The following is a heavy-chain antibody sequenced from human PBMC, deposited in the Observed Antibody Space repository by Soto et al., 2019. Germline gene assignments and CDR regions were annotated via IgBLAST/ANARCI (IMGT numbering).Heavy chain of an antibody. CDR3: ARVAEMRTVNKGYYYYMDV. Sequence: QVQLVQSGAEVKKPGSSVKVSCKASGDTFSNHTISWVRQAPGQGLEWMGRIIPILGVANYEQKFQGRVTITADKSTGTAYMELSSLRSADTAVYYCARVAEMRTVNKGYYYYMDVWGKRDHGHRLL. V-gene: IGHV1-69*04. J-gene: IGHJ6*03. CDR2: IIPILGVA. CDR1: GDTFSNHT. D-gene: IGHD4-17*01.